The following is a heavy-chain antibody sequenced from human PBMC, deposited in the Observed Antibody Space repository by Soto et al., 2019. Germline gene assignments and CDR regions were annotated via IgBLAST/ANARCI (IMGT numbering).Heavy chain of an antibody. Sequence: QVQLVESGGGVVQPGRSLRLSCAASGFTFSSYAMHWVRQAPGKGLEWVAVISYDGSNKYYAASVKGRFTISRDNSKNTLYLQMNSLRAEDTAVYYCARDGGGPFDYWGQGTLVTVSS. CDR3: ARDGGGPFDY. CDR1: GFTFSSYA. V-gene: IGHV3-30-3*01. D-gene: IGHD3-3*01. J-gene: IGHJ4*02. CDR2: ISYDGSNK.